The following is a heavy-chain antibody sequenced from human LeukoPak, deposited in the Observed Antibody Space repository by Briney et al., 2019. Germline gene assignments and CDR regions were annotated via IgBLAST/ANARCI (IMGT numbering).Heavy chain of an antibody. D-gene: IGHD3-9*01. J-gene: IGHJ5*02. CDR2: IYYSGST. Sequence: SETPSLTCTVSGGSISSGSYYWGWIRQPPGKGLEWIGSIYYSGSTYYNPSLKSRVTISVDTSKNQFSLKLSSVTAADTAVYYCARYGMGYFDWLNNWFDPWGQGTLVTVSS. CDR3: ARYGMGYFDWLNNWFDP. CDR1: GGSISSGSYY. V-gene: IGHV4-39*01.